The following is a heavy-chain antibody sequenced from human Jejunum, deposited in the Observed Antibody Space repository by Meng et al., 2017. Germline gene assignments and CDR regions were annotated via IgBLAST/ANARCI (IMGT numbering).Heavy chain of an antibody. CDR3: ARDQVDTALGYFDY. Sequence: QVQLVESGGGLVMPGGSLRLSCSASGFTFSDYYMSWIRQAPGKGLEWVSYITSSGSTIYYAGSVKGRFTIARDNAKNSLYLQMNSLRAEDTAVYYCARDQVDTALGYFDYWGQGTLVTVSS. D-gene: IGHD5-18*01. CDR2: ITSSGSTI. V-gene: IGHV3-11*01. CDR1: GFTFSDYY. J-gene: IGHJ4*02.